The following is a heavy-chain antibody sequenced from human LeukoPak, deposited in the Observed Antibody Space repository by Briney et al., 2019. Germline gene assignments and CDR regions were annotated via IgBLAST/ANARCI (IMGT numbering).Heavy chain of an antibody. Sequence: SETLSLTCAVYGGSFSGYYWSWIRQPPGKGLEWIGEINHSGSTNYNPYLKSRVTISVDTSKNQFSLKLSSVTAADTAVYYCARGSRLGAFDIWGQGTMVTVSS. CDR2: INHSGST. V-gene: IGHV4-34*01. D-gene: IGHD1-26*01. J-gene: IGHJ3*02. CDR1: GGSFSGYY. CDR3: ARGSRLGAFDI.